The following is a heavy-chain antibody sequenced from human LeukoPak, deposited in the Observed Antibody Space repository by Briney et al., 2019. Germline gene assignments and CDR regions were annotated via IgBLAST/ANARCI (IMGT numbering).Heavy chain of an antibody. D-gene: IGHD6-6*01. V-gene: IGHV4-59*01. CDR3: ARGPYSSSIYYYYYMDV. CDR2: IYYSGST. Sequence: SETLSLTCTVSGGSNSSYYWSWIRQPPGKGLEWIGYIYYSGSTNYNPSLKSRVTISVDTSKNQFSLKLSSVTAADTAVYYCARGPYSSSIYYYYYMDVWGKGTTVTVSS. CDR1: GGSNSSYY. J-gene: IGHJ6*03.